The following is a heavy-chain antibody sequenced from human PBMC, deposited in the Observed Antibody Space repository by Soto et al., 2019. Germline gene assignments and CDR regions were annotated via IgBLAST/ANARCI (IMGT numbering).Heavy chain of an antibody. D-gene: IGHD2-2*01. Sequence: SETLSLTCTVSGGSISSGDYYWSWIRQPPGKGLEWIGYIYYSGSTDYNPSLKSRVTISVDTSKNQFSLKLSSVTAADTAVYYCATCPPDRAGNWFDPWGQGTLVTVSS. V-gene: IGHV4-30-4*01. CDR3: ATCPPDRAGNWFDP. CDR1: GGSISSGDYY. J-gene: IGHJ5*02. CDR2: IYYSGST.